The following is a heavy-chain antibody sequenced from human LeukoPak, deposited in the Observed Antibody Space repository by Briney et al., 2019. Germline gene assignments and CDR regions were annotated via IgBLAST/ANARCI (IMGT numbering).Heavy chain of an antibody. Sequence: SETLSLTCAVYGGSFSGYYWSWIRQPPGKGLEWIGEINHSGSTNYNPPLKSRVTISVDTSKNQFSLKLSSVTAADTAVYYCATRGIVVPAAIRGHFDYWGQGTLVTVSS. V-gene: IGHV4-34*01. CDR2: INHSGST. J-gene: IGHJ4*02. D-gene: IGHD2-2*01. CDR3: ATRGIVVPAAIRGHFDY. CDR1: GGSFSGYY.